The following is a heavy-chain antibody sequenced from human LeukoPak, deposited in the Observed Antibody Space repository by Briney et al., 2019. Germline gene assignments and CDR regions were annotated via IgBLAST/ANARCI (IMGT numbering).Heavy chain of an antibody. CDR1: GFTFSSYG. D-gene: IGHD2-8*02. CDR3: AKEPTGGFDI. CDR2: ISYDGTNK. J-gene: IGHJ3*02. Sequence: GRSLRLSCAASGFTFSSYGMQWVRQAPGKWLEWVALISYDGTNKYYADSVKGRFTISRDNSKNTPYLQMNSLRPEDTALYYCAKEPTGGFDIWGQGTMVTVSS. V-gene: IGHV3-30*18.